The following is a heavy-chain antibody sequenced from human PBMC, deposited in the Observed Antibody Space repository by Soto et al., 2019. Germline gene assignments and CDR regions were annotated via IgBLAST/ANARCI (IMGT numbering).Heavy chain of an antibody. CDR1: GFTFSDYA. Sequence: PGGSLRLSCAASGFTFSDYAMHWVRQAPGKGLEWVSVIYSGGSTYYADSVKGRFTISRHNSKNTLYLQMNSLRAEDTAVYYCERDPRPKGIHEPQTSYGTDVGAQGTTVTV. V-gene: IGHV3-53*04. J-gene: IGHJ6*02. CDR3: ERDPRPKGIHEPQTSYGTDV. CDR2: IYSGGST. D-gene: IGHD5-18*01.